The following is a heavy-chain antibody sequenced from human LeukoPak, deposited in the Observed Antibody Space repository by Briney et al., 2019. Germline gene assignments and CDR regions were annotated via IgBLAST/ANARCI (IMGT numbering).Heavy chain of an antibody. CDR2: IYPGDSDT. D-gene: IGHD4-17*01. CDR1: GYSFTSYW. V-gene: IGHV5-51*01. J-gene: IGHJ4*02. Sequence: GESLKISCKGSGYSFTSYWIGWVRPLPGKGLEWMGIIYPGDSDTRYSPSFQGQVTISADKSISTAYLQWSSLKASDTAMYYCARRVYDYGDYVLDYWGQGTLVTISS. CDR3: ARRVYDYGDYVLDY.